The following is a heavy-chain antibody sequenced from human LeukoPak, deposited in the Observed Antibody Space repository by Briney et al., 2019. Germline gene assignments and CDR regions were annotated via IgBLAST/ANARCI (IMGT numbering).Heavy chain of an antibody. J-gene: IGHJ4*02. CDR3: AKDESAWLPFY. Sequence: TGGSLRLSCAASGFTFSSYSMNWVRQAPGKGLEWVSYISSSTTIYYADSVKGRFTISRDNAKNSLYLQMNSLRAEDTAVYYCAKDESAWLPFYWGQGTLVTVSS. CDR1: GFTFSSYS. D-gene: IGHD2-2*01. CDR2: ISSSTTI. V-gene: IGHV3-48*01.